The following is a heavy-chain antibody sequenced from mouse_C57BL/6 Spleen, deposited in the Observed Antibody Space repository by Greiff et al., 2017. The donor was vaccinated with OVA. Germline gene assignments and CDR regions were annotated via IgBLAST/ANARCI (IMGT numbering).Heavy chain of an antibody. Sequence: QVQLQQPGAELVKPGASVKVSCKASGYTFTSYWMHWVKQRTGQGLEWSGRIHPSDSDTNYNKKFKGKATLTVDKSSSSAYMQRSSLTSEDSAVYYSAKWYYFPPGYWGQGTTLTVSS. V-gene: IGHV1-74*01. CDR2: IHPSDSDT. CDR3: AKWYYFPPGY. D-gene: IGHD1-1*01. J-gene: IGHJ2*01. CDR1: GYTFTSYW.